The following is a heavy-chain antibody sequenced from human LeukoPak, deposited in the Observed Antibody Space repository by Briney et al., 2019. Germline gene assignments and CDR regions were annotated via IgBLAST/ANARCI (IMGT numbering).Heavy chain of an antibody. CDR1: GFGFSDSY. CDR2: IKQDRSEK. J-gene: IGHJ3*02. D-gene: IGHD3-22*01. Sequence: GGSLRLSCVVSGFGFSDSYMTWIRQTPGKGLELVANIKQDRSEKYYVDSVKGRFTISRDNAKNSLYLQMNSLRAEDTAVYYCARDRGSSGYYLTGDAFDIWGQGTMVTVSS. CDR3: ARDRGSSGYYLTGDAFDI. V-gene: IGHV3-7*01.